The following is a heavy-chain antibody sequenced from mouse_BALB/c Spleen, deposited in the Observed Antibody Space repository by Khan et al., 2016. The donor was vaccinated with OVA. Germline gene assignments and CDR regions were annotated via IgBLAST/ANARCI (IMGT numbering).Heavy chain of an antibody. J-gene: IGHJ3*01. CDR1: GFTFSTYG. D-gene: IGHD1-1*01. Sequence: DVHLVESGGDLVKPGGSLKLSCAASGFTFSTYGMSWVRQTPDKRLEWVATISSGGSYTYYPDSVKGRFTISRDNAKNPLYLQVSSLNAEDTAMYYCARLAYYYNSEGFAYWGQGTLVTVSA. CDR3: ARLAYYYNSEGFAY. CDR2: ISSGGSYT. V-gene: IGHV5-6*01.